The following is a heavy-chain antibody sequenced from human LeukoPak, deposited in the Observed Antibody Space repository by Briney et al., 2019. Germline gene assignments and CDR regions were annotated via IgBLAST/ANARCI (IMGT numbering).Heavy chain of an antibody. J-gene: IGHJ4*02. V-gene: IGHV3-74*01. Sequence: GGSLRLSCAASGFSFSSYWMHWVRQAPGKGLVWVSRINSDGRTTSCADSVKGRFTISRDNPKNTLYLHMNSLRAEDTAVYYCVRFSYSSSWSGDHWGQGTLVTVSS. CDR1: GFSFSSYW. CDR3: VRFSYSSSWSGDH. CDR2: INSDGRTT. D-gene: IGHD6-13*01.